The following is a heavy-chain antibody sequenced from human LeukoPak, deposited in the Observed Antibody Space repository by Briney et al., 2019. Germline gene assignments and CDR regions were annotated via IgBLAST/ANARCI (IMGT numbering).Heavy chain of an antibody. CDR3: ALLGSTTDYYFDY. J-gene: IGHJ4*02. CDR2: ISYDGSNK. Sequence: GGSLRLSCAASGFTFSSYGMHWVRQAPGKGLEWVAVISYDGSNKYYADSVKGRFTISRDNSKNTLYLQMNSLRAEDTAVYYCALLGSTTDYYFDYWGQGTLVTVSS. CDR1: GFTFSSYG. D-gene: IGHD3-10*01. V-gene: IGHV3-30*03.